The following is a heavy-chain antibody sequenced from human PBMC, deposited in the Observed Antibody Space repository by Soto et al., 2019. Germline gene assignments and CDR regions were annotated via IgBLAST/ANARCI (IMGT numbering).Heavy chain of an antibody. CDR2: IDGSGGDR. CDR3: XXXXXXXXXVETSAXDF. V-gene: IGHV3-23*01. CDR1: GFTFSSYA. Sequence: EVQLLESGGDLVQPGGSLRLSCAASGFTFSSYAMGWVRQAPGTGLEWVSVIDGSGGDRSLADSVKGRFTISRDKSKNTLYWMMNRLRVEDTARYXXXXXXXXXXXVETSAXDFWGQGTLVT. J-gene: IGHJ4*02.